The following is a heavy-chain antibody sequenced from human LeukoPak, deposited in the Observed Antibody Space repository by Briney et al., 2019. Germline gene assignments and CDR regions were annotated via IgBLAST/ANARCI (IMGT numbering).Heavy chain of an antibody. V-gene: IGHV1-18*01. D-gene: IGHD3-22*01. CDR3: AKDAPDAITMIKREDYNNWLDP. Sequence: ASVKVSCKASGYTFTSYGISWVRQAPGQGLEWMGWISAYNGNTNYAQKLQGRVTMTTDTSTSTAYMELSSLRSEDTAVYYCAKDAPDAITMIKREDYNNWLDPWGQGTLVTVSS. CDR1: GYTFTSYG. CDR2: ISAYNGNT. J-gene: IGHJ5*02.